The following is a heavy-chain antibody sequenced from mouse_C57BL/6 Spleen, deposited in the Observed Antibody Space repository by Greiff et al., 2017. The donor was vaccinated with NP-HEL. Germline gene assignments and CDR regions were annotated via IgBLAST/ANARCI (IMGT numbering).Heavy chain of an antibody. Sequence: QVQLQQPGAELVRPGSSVKLSCKASGYTFTSYWMPWVKQRPIQGLEWIGNIDPSDSETHYNQKFKDKATLTVDKSSSTAYMQLSSLTSEDSAVYYCARDYGKGGYFDVWGTGTTVTVSS. V-gene: IGHV1-52*01. D-gene: IGHD2-1*01. CDR1: GYTFTSYW. CDR3: ARDYGKGGYFDV. J-gene: IGHJ1*03. CDR2: IDPSDSET.